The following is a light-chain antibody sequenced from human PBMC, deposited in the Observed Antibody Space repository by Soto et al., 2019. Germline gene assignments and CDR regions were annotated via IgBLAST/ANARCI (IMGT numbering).Light chain of an antibody. J-gene: IGKJ4*01. CDR1: QSVSSY. Sequence: EIVLTQSPATLSLSPGERATLSCRASQSVSSYLAWYQQKPGQAPRLLIYDASNRATGIPARFSGSGSGTDFTLTIRSLEPEDFAVYYCPQRSNWPLPFGGGTKVEIK. CDR2: DAS. CDR3: PQRSNWPLP. V-gene: IGKV3-11*01.